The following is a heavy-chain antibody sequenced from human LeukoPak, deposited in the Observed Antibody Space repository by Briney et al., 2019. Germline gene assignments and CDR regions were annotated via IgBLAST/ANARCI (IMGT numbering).Heavy chain of an antibody. CDR2: ISSSSSYI. Sequence: GGSLRLSCAASGFTFSSYSMNWVRQAPGKGLEWVSYISSSSSYIYYADSVKGRFTISRDNAKNSLYLQMNSLRAEDTAVYYCARHGNIVVVPDASKAFDIWGQGTMVTVSS. D-gene: IGHD2-2*01. CDR1: GFTFSSYS. J-gene: IGHJ3*02. V-gene: IGHV3-21*05. CDR3: ARHGNIVVVPDASKAFDI.